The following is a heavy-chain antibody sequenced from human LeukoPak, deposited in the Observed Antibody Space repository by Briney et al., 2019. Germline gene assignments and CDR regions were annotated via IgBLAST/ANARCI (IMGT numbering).Heavy chain of an antibody. J-gene: IGHJ6*02. V-gene: IGHV3-21*01. CDR2: ISSSSSYI. CDR1: GFTFSSYS. CDR3: ARVSEPRITIFGVANPLYGMDV. Sequence: GGSLRLSCAASGFTFSSYSMNWVRQAPGNGLEWVSSISSSSSYIYYADSVKGRFTISRDNAKNSLYLQMNSLRAEDTAVYYCARVSEPRITIFGVANPLYGMDVWGQGTTVTVSS. D-gene: IGHD3-3*01.